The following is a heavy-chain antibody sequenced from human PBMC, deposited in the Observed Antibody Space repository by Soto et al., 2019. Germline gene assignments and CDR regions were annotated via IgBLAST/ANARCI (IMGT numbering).Heavy chain of an antibody. CDR3: ARELVSGGNSYYYYDMDV. Sequence: SVKVSCKASGGTFSSYAISWVRQAPGQGLEWMGGIIPIFGTANYAQKFQGRVTITADESTSTAYMELSSLRSEDTAVYYCARELVSGGNSYYYYDMDVWGQGTTVTV. J-gene: IGHJ6*02. CDR1: GGTFSSYA. D-gene: IGHD2-21*02. CDR2: IIPIFGTA. V-gene: IGHV1-69*13.